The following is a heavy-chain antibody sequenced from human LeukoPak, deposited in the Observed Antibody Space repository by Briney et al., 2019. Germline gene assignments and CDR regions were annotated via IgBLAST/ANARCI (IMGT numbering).Heavy chain of an antibody. CDR2: IYYGGST. Sequence: SETLSLTCTVSGGSISSSGFYWGWIRQPPGTGLEWIGNIYYGGSTYYNPSLKSRVTMSVDTSKNQFSLKLSSVTAADTAAYYCATTFTTPFDYWGQGTLVTVSS. J-gene: IGHJ4*02. CDR3: ATTFTTPFDY. V-gene: IGHV4-39*01. CDR1: GGSISSSGFY. D-gene: IGHD3-3*01.